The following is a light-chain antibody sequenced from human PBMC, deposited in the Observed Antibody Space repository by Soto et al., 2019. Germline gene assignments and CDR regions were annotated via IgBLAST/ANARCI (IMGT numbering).Light chain of an antibody. CDR1: QNIINY. V-gene: IGKV1-39*01. Sequence: DIQMTQSPSSLSASVGDRVTITCRASQNIINYLNWYQQKPGKAPQLLIYVASRLESGVPSRFSGSGSGTDFTLTITSLQPEDFATHYCQQSYNAPITFGQGTRLEIK. CDR3: QQSYNAPIT. CDR2: VAS. J-gene: IGKJ5*01.